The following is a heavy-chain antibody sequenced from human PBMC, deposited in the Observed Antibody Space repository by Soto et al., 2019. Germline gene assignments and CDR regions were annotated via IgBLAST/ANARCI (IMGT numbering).Heavy chain of an antibody. CDR2: ISSNGVGT. V-gene: IGHV3-64*01. CDR3: ARRARPDFYYMDG. J-gene: IGHJ6*03. Sequence: EVQLAETGGGLAQPGGYLRLSCAASGFTLGGNAMDWVRQAPGKGLEYVSGISSNGVGTYYANSVQGRFTISRDTSKNTVYLQMGSLRPEEMAVYYCARRARPDFYYMDGWGKGTTVTVSS. CDR1: GFTLGGNA. D-gene: IGHD6-6*01.